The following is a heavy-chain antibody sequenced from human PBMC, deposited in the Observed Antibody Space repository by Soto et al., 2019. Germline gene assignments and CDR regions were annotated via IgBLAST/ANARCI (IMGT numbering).Heavy chain of an antibody. CDR3: TRLYPRGWYDK. D-gene: IGHD6-19*01. J-gene: IGHJ4*02. V-gene: IGHV3-74*01. CDR2: VKSDESAT. CDR1: GFTFSDYW. Sequence: EVQLVESGGGLVQPGGSLRLSCAASGFTFSDYWMHWVRQAPGKGLVWVSRVKSDESATNYADSVKGRFTISRDNAKNTVYLQMNSLRAGDTAVYYCTRLYPRGWYDKWGQGNLVTVSS.